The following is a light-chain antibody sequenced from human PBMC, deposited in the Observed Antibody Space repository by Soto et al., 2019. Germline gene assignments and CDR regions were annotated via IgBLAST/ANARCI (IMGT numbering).Light chain of an antibody. Sequence: EIVMTQSPATLSVSPGESATLSCRASQSVGTNVAWYQQKPGQAPRLLIYGASTRANDISDRFSGSGSGADFTLTISSLQSEDFAIYYCQQYNKWPPWTFGQGTKVEMK. CDR2: GAS. CDR1: QSVGTN. J-gene: IGKJ1*01. CDR3: QQYNKWPPWT. V-gene: IGKV3-15*01.